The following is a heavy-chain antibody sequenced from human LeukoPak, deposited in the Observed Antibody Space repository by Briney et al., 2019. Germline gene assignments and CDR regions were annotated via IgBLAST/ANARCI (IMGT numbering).Heavy chain of an antibody. CDR2: ISSSGSYI. D-gene: IGHD6-13*01. V-gene: IGHV3-21*01. Sequence: GGSLRLSCAASGFTFSAYSMNWVRQAPGKGLEWVSSISSSGSYIYYADSVKGRFIISRDNAKNSLYLQMYSLRAEDTAVYYCARWRQLALDYWGKGTLVTVSS. J-gene: IGHJ4*02. CDR1: GFTFSAYS. CDR3: ARWRQLALDY.